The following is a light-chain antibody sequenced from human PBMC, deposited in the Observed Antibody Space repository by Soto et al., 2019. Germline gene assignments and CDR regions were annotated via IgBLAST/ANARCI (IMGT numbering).Light chain of an antibody. CDR3: ATWDDSLNGWV. V-gene: IGLV1-44*01. J-gene: IGLJ2*01. CDR1: SSDVGTYN. CDR2: SNN. Sequence: QSALTQPASVSGSPGQSITISCTGTSSDVGTYNFVFWYQQVPGTAPKLLVYSNNQRPSGVPDRFSGSQAGTSASLAISGLQSEDEADYYCATWDDSLNGWVIGGGTKLTVL.